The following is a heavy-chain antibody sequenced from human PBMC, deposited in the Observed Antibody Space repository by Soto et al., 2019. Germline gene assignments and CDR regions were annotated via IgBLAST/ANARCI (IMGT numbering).Heavy chain of an antibody. Sequence: QLQLQESGPGLVKPSETLSLTCTVSGASISQSNYFWGWIRQPSGKELEWIGSILYTGATSYNSSLRSRVTISVDSSTNPFYLTLPSVTAADTAVYFCARLGWGNDDSDYWGQGALVTVSS. CDR2: ILYTGAT. CDR3: ARLGWGNDDSDY. J-gene: IGHJ4*02. D-gene: IGHD1-1*01. CDR1: GASISQSNYF. V-gene: IGHV4-39*01.